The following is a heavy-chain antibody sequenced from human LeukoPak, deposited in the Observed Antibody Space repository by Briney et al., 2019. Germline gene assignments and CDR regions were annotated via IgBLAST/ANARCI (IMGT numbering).Heavy chain of an antibody. V-gene: IGHV4-59*08. J-gene: IGHJ6*02. Sequence: SETLSLTCTVSGGSFSSYYWSWIRQPPGKGLEWIGYIYSSGTTNYNPSLKGRGTISIDTSKNQFSLKLTSVTAADTTVYYCARHSSGQRLGMDVWGQGTTVTVSS. CDR3: ARHSSGQRLGMDV. CDR2: IYSSGTT. D-gene: IGHD6-19*01. CDR1: GGSFSSYY.